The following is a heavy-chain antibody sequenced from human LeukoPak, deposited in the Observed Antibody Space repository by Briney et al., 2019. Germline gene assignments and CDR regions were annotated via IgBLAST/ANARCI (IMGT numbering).Heavy chain of an antibody. J-gene: IGHJ3*02. V-gene: IGHV1-24*01. Sequence: ASVKVSCKVSGHTLTELSMHWVRQAPGKGPEWMGGFDPEDSETFYAQKFKGRVTMTEDTSTDTAYMELNSLRSEDTAVYYCATVAHIVAMITGLHNDAFDIWGRGTMVTVSS. CDR1: GHTLTELS. D-gene: IGHD5-12*01. CDR3: ATVAHIVAMITGLHNDAFDI. CDR2: FDPEDSET.